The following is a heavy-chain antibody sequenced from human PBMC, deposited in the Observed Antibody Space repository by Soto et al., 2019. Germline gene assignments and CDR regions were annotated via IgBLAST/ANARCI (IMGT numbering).Heavy chain of an antibody. Sequence: QVQLQESGPGLVKPSETLSLTCTVSGGSISSYYWSWIRQPPGKGLEWIGYIYYSGSTKYNPSLKSRVTISVDTSKNQFSLKLSSVTAADTAVYYCARHVGYSSGWYLEPDNWFDPWGQGTLVTVSS. CDR3: ARHVGYSSGWYLEPDNWFDP. D-gene: IGHD6-19*01. CDR1: GGSISSYY. J-gene: IGHJ5*02. V-gene: IGHV4-59*08. CDR2: IYYSGST.